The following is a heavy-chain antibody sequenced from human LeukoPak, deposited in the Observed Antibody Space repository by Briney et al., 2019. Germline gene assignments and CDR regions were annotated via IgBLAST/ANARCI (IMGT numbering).Heavy chain of an antibody. V-gene: IGHV3-48*01. Sequence: GGSLRLSCAASGFTFSSYSMNWVRQAPGKGLEWVSYISSSSSTIYYADSVKGRFTISRDDAKNSLYLQMNSLRAEDTAVYYCARDLPTYYYDSSGPKDALDIWGQGTMVTVSS. CDR3: ARDLPTYYYDSSGPKDALDI. D-gene: IGHD3-22*01. J-gene: IGHJ3*02. CDR1: GFTFSSYS. CDR2: ISSSSSTI.